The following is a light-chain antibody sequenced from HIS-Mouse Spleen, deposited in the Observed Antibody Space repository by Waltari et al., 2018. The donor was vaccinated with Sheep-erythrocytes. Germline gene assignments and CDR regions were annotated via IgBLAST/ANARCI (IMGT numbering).Light chain of an antibody. Sequence: SYELTQPPSVSVSPGQTASITCSGDKLGDKYACWYQQTPGQSPVLVIYQDSKRPSGIPDRFSGSNSGNTATLTISGTQAMDEADYYCQAWDSSTAVFGGGTKLTVL. CDR1: KLGDKY. J-gene: IGLJ2*01. CDR2: QDS. CDR3: QAWDSSTAV. V-gene: IGLV3-1*01.